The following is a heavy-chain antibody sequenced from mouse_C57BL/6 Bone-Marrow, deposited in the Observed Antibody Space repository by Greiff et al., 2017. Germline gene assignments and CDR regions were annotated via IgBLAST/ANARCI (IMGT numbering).Heavy chain of an antibody. J-gene: IGHJ2*01. CDR3: ARAGVITTVVAFDY. Sequence: QVQLKQSGPELVKPGASVKISCKASGYAFSSSWMNWVKQRPGRGLEWIGRIYPGEGDTNYNGKFKGKATLTADKSSSTAYMQLSSLTSEDSAVYFCARAGVITTVVAFDYWGQGTTLTVSS. CDR2: IYPGEGDT. CDR1: GYAFSSSW. D-gene: IGHD1-1*01. V-gene: IGHV1-82*01.